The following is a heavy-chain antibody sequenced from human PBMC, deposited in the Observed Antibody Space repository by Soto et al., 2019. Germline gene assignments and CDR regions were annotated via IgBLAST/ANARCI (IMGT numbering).Heavy chain of an antibody. V-gene: IGHV4-59*01. CDR3: ARSSCGGDCNVRSFDY. J-gene: IGHJ4*02. D-gene: IGHD2-21*02. Sequence: PSETLSLTCTVSGGSISSYYWSWIRQPPGKGLEWIGYIYYSGSTNYNPSLKSRVTISVDTSKNQFSLKLSSVTAADTAVYYCARSSCGGDCNVRSFDYWGQGTLVTVSS. CDR2: IYYSGST. CDR1: GGSISSYY.